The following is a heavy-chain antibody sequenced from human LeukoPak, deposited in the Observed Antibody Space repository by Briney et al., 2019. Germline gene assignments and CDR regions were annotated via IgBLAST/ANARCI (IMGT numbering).Heavy chain of an antibody. V-gene: IGHV4-59*01. J-gene: IGHJ3*02. CDR1: GGSISSYY. D-gene: IGHD5-24*01. CDR3: ARTRRNYDAFDI. CDR2: IYYSGST. Sequence: PSETLSLTCTVSGGSISSYYWSWIRQPPGKGLEWIGYIYYSGSTNYNPSLKSRVTISVDTSKNQFSLKLSSVTAADTAVYYCARTRRNYDAFDIWGQGTMVTVSS.